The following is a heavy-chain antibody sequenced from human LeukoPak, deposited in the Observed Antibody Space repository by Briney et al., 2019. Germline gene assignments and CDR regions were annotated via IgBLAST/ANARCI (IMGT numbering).Heavy chain of an antibody. D-gene: IGHD4-17*01. J-gene: IGHJ4*02. Sequence: GGSLRLSCVASGFTFSTYAMHWVRQAPGKGLEWVAVISYDGSNNYYADSVKGRFTISRDNSKNTLFLQMNSLRAEDTAVYYCARDRWTTVTTAPFYWGQGTLDTVSS. CDR1: GFTFSTYA. CDR3: ARDRWTTVTTAPFY. CDR2: ISYDGSNN. V-gene: IGHV3-30-3*01.